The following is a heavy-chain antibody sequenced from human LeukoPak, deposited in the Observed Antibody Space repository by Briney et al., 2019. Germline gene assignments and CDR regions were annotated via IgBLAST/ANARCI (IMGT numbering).Heavy chain of an antibody. V-gene: IGHV3-21*01. CDR3: TRSMTTMTTGNYY. Sequence: GGSLRLSCAASGFTFSSYSMNWVRQAPGKFLEWVSSISSSSSYIYYADSVKGRFTISRYNAKHTLYLQMTRLRAEDTAVYYCTRSMTTMTTGNYYWGQGTLVTVSS. D-gene: IGHD4-17*01. CDR1: GFTFSSYS. J-gene: IGHJ4*02. CDR2: ISSSSSYI.